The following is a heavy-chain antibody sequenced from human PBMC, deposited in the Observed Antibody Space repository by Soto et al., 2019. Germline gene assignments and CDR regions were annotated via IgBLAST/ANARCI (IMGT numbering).Heavy chain of an antibody. CDR1: GFTFSSYS. CDR3: ARDYGPTVYYDILTGYSFTPFDY. CDR2: ISSSNSTI. Sequence: GGSLRLSCAASGFTFSSYSMNWVRQAPGKGLEWVSYISSSNSTIYYADSVKGRFTISRDNAKNSLYLQMNSLRAEDTAVYYCARDYGPTVYYDILTGYSFTPFDYWGQGTLVTVSS. J-gene: IGHJ4*02. V-gene: IGHV3-48*01. D-gene: IGHD3-9*01.